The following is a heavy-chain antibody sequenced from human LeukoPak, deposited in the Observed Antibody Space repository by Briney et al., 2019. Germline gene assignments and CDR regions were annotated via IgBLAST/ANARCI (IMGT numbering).Heavy chain of an antibody. CDR1: GRSISSSSYY. Sequence: PSETLSLTCTVSGRSISSSSYYWGWLRQPPGKGLQWIGSIHYSASTYYNSSIKSRVTISVDTTKNQFSLKLSSVTAADTAVYYCARRSAAGNSGKSIDPWGQGTLVTVSS. CDR3: ARRSAAGNSGKSIDP. D-gene: IGHD6-13*01. V-gene: IGHV4-39*01. CDR2: IHYSAST. J-gene: IGHJ5*02.